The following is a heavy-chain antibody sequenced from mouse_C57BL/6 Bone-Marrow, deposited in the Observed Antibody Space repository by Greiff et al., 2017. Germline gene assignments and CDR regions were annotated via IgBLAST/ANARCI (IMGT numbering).Heavy chain of an antibody. Sequence: VKLMESGAELVKPGASVKISCKASGYAFSSYWMNWVKQRPGKGLEWIGQIYPGDGDTNYNGKFKGKATLTADKSSSTAYMQLSSLTSEDSAVYFCAKGLITTVVDWYFDVWGTGTTVTVSS. CDR3: AKGLITTVVDWYFDV. CDR1: GYAFSSYW. J-gene: IGHJ1*03. D-gene: IGHD1-1*01. CDR2: IYPGDGDT. V-gene: IGHV1-80*01.